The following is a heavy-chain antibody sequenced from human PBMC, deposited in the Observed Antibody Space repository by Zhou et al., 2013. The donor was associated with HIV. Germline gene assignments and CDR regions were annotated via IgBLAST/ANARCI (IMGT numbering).Heavy chain of an antibody. V-gene: IGHV4-59*01. J-gene: IGHJ6*03. CDR3: ARARPMYYYYMDV. CDR2: IYYSGTT. CDR1: GGSISTYY. Sequence: QVQLQESGPGLVKPSETLSLTCTVSGGSISTYYWTWIRQPPGKGLEWVGYIYYSGTTNYNPSLKSRVTLSVDTSKNQFSLKLISVTAADTAVYYCARARPMYYYYMDVWGKGTTVTVSS.